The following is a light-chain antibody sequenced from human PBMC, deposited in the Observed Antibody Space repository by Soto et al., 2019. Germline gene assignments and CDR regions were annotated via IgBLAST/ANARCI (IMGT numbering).Light chain of an antibody. V-gene: IGKV3-20*01. Sequence: EIVLTQYPGTLSLSPGERGTLSCRASQSLSRSYLAWYQQKPGQAPRLLIYGASSRATGIPDRFSGSGSGTDFTLIISRLEPEDFAVYYCQQYGSSPTFGQGTKVEIK. CDR1: QSLSRSY. CDR2: GAS. J-gene: IGKJ1*01. CDR3: QQYGSSPT.